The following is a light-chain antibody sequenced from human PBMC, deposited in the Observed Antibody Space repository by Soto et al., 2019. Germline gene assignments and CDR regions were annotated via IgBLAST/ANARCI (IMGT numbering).Light chain of an antibody. Sequence: QSALTQPRSVSGSPGQSVTISCTGTSSDVGGYNYVSWYQQHPDKAPKVMIYDVTKRPSGVPDLFSGSKSGNTASLTISGLQAEDEADYYCCSYAGSYIYVFGTGTKVTVL. CDR2: DVT. V-gene: IGLV2-11*01. CDR3: CSYAGSYIYV. J-gene: IGLJ1*01. CDR1: SSDVGGYNY.